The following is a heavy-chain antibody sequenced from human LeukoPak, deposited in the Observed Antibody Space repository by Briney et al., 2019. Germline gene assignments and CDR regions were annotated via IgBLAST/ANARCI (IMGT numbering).Heavy chain of an antibody. CDR1: GYSISSGYY. CDR3: AREPLWFGELPDY. Sequence: SETLSLTCTVSGYSISSGYYWGWIRQPPGKGLEWIGSIHNSGTTYYNPSLKSRVTISVDKSKNQFSLKLSSVTAADTAVYYCAREPLWFGELPDYWGQGTLVTVSS. J-gene: IGHJ4*02. D-gene: IGHD3-10*01. V-gene: IGHV4-38-2*02. CDR2: IHNSGTT.